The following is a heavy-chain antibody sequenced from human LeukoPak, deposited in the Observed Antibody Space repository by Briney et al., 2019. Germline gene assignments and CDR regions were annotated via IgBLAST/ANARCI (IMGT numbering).Heavy chain of an antibody. CDR1: GFPFSSYW. D-gene: IGHD5-18*01. V-gene: IGHV3-7*01. Sequence: GGSLRLSCAASGFPFSSYWLSWVRQAPGKGLEWVANIKQDGSEKYSVDSVKGRFTISRDNAKNSLYLQMNSLRTEDTAVYYCARDVRGSVTSYFYYYMDVWGKGTTVTVSS. CDR3: ARDVRGSVTSYFYYYMDV. CDR2: IKQDGSEK. J-gene: IGHJ6*03.